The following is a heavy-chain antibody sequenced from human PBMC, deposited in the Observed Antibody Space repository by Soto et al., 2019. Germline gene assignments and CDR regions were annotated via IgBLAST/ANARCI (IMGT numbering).Heavy chain of an antibody. CDR1: GFTFDDYG. Sequence: GGSLRLSCAASGFTFDDYGMSWVRQAPGKGLEWVSSISSSSSYIYYADSVKGRFTISRDNAKNSLYLQMNSLRAEDTAVYYCAIFSTYSSGYYDPFYFWGQGTL. CDR2: ISSSSSYI. CDR3: AIFSTYSSGYYDPFYF. V-gene: IGHV3-21*01. J-gene: IGHJ4*02. D-gene: IGHD3-22*01.